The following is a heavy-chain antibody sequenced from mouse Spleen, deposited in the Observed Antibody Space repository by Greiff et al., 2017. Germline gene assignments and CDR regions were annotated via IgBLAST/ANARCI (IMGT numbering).Heavy chain of an antibody. D-gene: IGHD1-1*01. CDR2: IHPNSGST. Sequence: VQLQQSGAELVKPGASVKLSCKASGYTFTSYWMHWVKQRPGQGLEWIGMIHPNSGSTNYNEKFKSKATLTVDKSSSTAYMQLSSLTSEDSAVYYCATSTVVAVDWYFDVWGTGTTVTVSS. V-gene: IGHV1-64*01. J-gene: IGHJ1*03. CDR3: ATSTVVAVDWYFDV. CDR1: GYTFTSYW.